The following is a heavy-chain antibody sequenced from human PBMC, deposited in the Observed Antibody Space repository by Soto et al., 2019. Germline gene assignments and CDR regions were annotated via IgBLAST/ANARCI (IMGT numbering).Heavy chain of an antibody. CDR1: GGSISSGGYY. CDR3: ARGLRDYYASSGYYRLINFDY. Sequence: PSETLSLTCTVSGGSISSGGYYWSWIRQHPGKGLEWIGYIYYSGSTYYNPSLKSRVTISVDTSKNQFSLKLSSVTAADTAVYYCARGLRDYYASSGYYRLINFDYWGQGTLVTVSS. D-gene: IGHD3-22*01. V-gene: IGHV4-31*03. CDR2: IYYSGST. J-gene: IGHJ4*02.